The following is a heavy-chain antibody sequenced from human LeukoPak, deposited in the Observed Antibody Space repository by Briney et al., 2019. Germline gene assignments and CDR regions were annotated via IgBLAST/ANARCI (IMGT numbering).Heavy chain of an antibody. D-gene: IGHD3-16*01. CDR1: GGTFSSYA. CDR2: IIPIFGTA. J-gene: IGHJ4*02. CDR3: AIRKGEYYFDY. Sequence: SVKVSCEASGGTFSSYAISWVRQAPGQGLEWMGGIIPIFGTANYAQKFQGRVTITADRSTSTAYMELSSLRSEDTAVYYCAIRKGEYYFDYWGQGTLVTVSS. V-gene: IGHV1-69*06.